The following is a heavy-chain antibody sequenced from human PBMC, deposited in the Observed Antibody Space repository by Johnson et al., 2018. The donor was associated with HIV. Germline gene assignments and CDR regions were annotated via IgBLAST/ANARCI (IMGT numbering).Heavy chain of an antibody. CDR2: ISYDGGSK. CDR3: ARLPSGYSRDDLDI. J-gene: IGHJ3*02. D-gene: IGHD5-18*01. CDR1: GLTFSSYW. Sequence: QMLLVESGGGLVKPGGSLRLSCAASGLTFSSYWMSWVRQAPGTGLEWVAIISYDGGSKYYADSVKGRFTVSRDNSKNTLYLQINSLRPEDTAVYYCARLPSGYSRDDLDIWGQGTMVTVSS. V-gene: IGHV3-30*03.